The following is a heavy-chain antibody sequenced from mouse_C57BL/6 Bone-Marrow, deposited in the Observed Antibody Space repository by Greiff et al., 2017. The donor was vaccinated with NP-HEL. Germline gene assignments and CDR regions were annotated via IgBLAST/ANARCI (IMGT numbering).Heavy chain of an antibody. CDR2: IDPNSGGT. Sequence: QVQLKQSGAELVKPGASVKLSCKASGYTFTSYLMHWVKQRPGRGLEWIGRIDPNSGGTKYNEKFKSKATLTVDKPSSTAYMQLNSLTSEDSAVYYCAKYFYGGSASDYWGPGTTLTVSS. D-gene: IGHD1-1*01. J-gene: IGHJ2*01. CDR3: AKYFYGGSASDY. CDR1: GYTFTSYL. V-gene: IGHV1-72*01.